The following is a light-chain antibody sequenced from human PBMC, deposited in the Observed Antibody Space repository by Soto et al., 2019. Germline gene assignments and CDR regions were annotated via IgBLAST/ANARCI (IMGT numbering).Light chain of an antibody. J-gene: IGLJ2*01. CDR1: NIGSKS. V-gene: IGLV3-21*04. Sequence: SYELTQPPSVPVAPGKTARITCGGNNIGSKSVHWYQQKPGQAPVLVIYYDSDRPSGIPERFSGSNSGNTATLTISRVEAGDEADYYCQVWDSSSDHVVFGGGTTLTVL. CDR3: QVWDSSSDHVV. CDR2: YDS.